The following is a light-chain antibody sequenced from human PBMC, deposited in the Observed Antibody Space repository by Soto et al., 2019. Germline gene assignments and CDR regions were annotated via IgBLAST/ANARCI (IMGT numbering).Light chain of an antibody. V-gene: IGKV3-20*01. CDR2: GAS. CDR3: QQYGSSPRLT. CDR1: QNIGSSF. Sequence: EIVLTQSPGTLSLSPGERVTLSCRASQNIGSSFLAWYQQRPGQPPRLLISGASIRATSIPDRFSGSGSGTSFNLTISRLEPADSAVYYCQQYGSSPRLTFGGGTKVDIK. J-gene: IGKJ4*01.